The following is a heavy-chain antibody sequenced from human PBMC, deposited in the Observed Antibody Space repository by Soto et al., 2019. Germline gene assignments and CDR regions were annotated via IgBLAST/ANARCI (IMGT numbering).Heavy chain of an antibody. D-gene: IGHD3-3*01. J-gene: IGHJ4*01. V-gene: IGHV3-48*03. CDR2: ISGSSSMI. Sequence: PGGSLRLSCVASGFTFSTYEMNWVRQAPGRGLEWISYISGSSSMIYYTDSVKGRFTISRDNAKNSLYLQMSSLRAEDTAVYYCANDFWSEYRWGQGTLGTSPQ. CDR3: ANDFWSEYR. CDR1: GFTFSTYE.